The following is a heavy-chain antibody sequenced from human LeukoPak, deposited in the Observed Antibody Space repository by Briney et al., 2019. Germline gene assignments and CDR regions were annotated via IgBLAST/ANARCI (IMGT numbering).Heavy chain of an antibody. V-gene: IGHV4-4*07. J-gene: IGHJ5*02. CDR2: IYTSGST. CDR3: AKRRIGAVAGDNWFGP. CDR1: GGSISSYY. D-gene: IGHD6-19*01. Sequence: SETLSLTCTVSGGSISSYYWSWIRQPAGKGLEWIGRIYTSGSTNYNPSLKSRVTMSADTSKNQFSLKLSSVTAADTAVYYCAKRRIGAVAGDNWFGPWGLGTLVTVSS.